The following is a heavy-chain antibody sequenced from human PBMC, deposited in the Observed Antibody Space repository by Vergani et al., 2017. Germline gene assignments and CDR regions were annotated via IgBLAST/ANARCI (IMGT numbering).Heavy chain of an antibody. D-gene: IGHD2/OR15-2a*01. Sequence: EVELVDSGGKVVRPGGSLRLSCVASGFRFDQFGMMWVRQSPGKGPEWVAGISFNGLTVGYSESVEGRFTISSDNSKKSFFLQKSNVRAEDTASYHCAXGGLYSFYYFMNVWVNGTTVKVSS. V-gene: IGHV3-20*01. J-gene: IGHJ6*03. CDR2: ISFNGLTV. CDR3: AXGGLYSFYYFMNV. CDR1: GFRFDQFG.